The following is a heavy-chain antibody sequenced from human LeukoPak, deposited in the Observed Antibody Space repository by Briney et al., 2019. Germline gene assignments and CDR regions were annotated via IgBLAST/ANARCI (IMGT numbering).Heavy chain of an antibody. Sequence: SETLSLTCSVSGGSISNFCWSWIRQSPGKGLEWIGEMSPSGSSNYNPSLKSRVTISVDTSKNQFSLKLRSVTAADTAVYYCARGRQDVNMILVVMAGVSYYLDVWSKGTTVTVS. D-gene: IGHD3-22*01. CDR1: GGSISNFC. CDR2: MSPSGSS. J-gene: IGHJ6*03. V-gene: IGHV4-34*01. CDR3: ARGRQDVNMILVVMAGVSYYLDV.